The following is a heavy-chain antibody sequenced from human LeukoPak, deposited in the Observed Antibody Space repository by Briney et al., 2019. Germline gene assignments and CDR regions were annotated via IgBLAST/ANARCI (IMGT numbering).Heavy chain of an antibody. Sequence: HPGGSLRLSCVSSGFSFSNYAMSWVRQAPGKGLEWVSSISGSGGSTHYADSAKGRFTISRDNSKDTLFLQLNSLTAADTAMYFCAKASVAIPQYCNSWGQGTLVTVSS. J-gene: IGHJ5*02. CDR2: ISGSGGST. CDR1: GFSFSNYA. CDR3: AKASVAIPQYCNS. V-gene: IGHV3-23*01. D-gene: IGHD2-2*02.